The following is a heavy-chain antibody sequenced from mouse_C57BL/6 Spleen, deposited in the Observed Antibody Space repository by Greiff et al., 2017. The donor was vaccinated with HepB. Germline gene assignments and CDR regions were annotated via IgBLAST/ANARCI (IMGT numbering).Heavy chain of an antibody. CDR2: ISSGSSTT. CDR3: AREGIDYYGSSYGYFDV. CDR1: GFTFSDYG. V-gene: IGHV5-17*01. D-gene: IGHD1-1*01. J-gene: IGHJ1*03. Sequence: EVQLVESGGGLVKPGGSLKLSCAASGFTFSDYGMHWVRQAPEKGLEWVAYISSGSSTTYYADTVKGRFTISRDNAKNTLFLQMTSLRSEDTAMYYCAREGIDYYGSSYGYFDVWGTGTTVTVSS.